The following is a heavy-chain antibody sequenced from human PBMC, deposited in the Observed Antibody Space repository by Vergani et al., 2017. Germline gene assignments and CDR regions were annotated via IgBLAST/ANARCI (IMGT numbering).Heavy chain of an antibody. D-gene: IGHD6-19*01. CDR2: IYWDDDK. Sequence: QITLKESGPTLVKPTQTLTLTCTFSGFSLSTSGVGVGWIRQPPGKALEWLALIYWDDDKRYSPSLKSRLTITKDTSKNQVVLTMTNMDPVDTATYYCAHSGSSGWYEVPERHYYSSGMDVWGQGTTVTVSS. J-gene: IGHJ6*02. CDR3: AHSGSSGWYEVPERHYYSSGMDV. CDR1: GFSLSTSGVG. V-gene: IGHV2-5*02.